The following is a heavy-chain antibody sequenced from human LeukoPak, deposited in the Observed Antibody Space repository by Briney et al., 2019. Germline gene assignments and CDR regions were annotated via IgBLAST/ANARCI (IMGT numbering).Heavy chain of an antibody. CDR3: ARLLPGTDEGDAFDI. Sequence: PSETLSLTCAVYGGSFSGYYWSWIRQPPGKGLEWIGEINHSGSTNYNPSLKSRVTISVDTSKNQFSLKLSSVTAADTAVYYCARLLPGTDEGDAFDIWGQGTMVTVSS. V-gene: IGHV4-34*01. J-gene: IGHJ3*02. D-gene: IGHD1-1*01. CDR1: GGSFSGYY. CDR2: INHSGST.